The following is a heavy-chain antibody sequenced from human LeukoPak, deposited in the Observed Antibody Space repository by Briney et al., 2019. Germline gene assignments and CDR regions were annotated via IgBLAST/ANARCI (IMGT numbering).Heavy chain of an antibody. CDR3: ARALPHFDY. J-gene: IGHJ4*02. Sequence: PGGSLRLSCAASGFTFSSYGMHWVRQAPGKGLEWVAVIWYDGSNKYYADSVKGRFTISRDNSKNTLYLQMNSLRAKDTAVYYRARALPHFDYWGQGTLVTVSS. V-gene: IGHV3-33*01. CDR2: IWYDGSNK. CDR1: GFTFSSYG.